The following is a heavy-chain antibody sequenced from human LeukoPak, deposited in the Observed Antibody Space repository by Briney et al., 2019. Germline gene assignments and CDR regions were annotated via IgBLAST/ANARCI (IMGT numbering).Heavy chain of an antibody. CDR2: INPNSGGT. D-gene: IGHD3-10*01. Sequence: ASVKVSCKASGYTFTGYYMHWVRQAPGQGLEWMGRINPNSGGTNYAQKFQGRVTMTRDTSISTAYMELSRLRSDDTAVYYCASSLWFGELFAHWGQGTLVTVSS. CDR1: GYTFTGYY. V-gene: IGHV1-2*06. J-gene: IGHJ4*02. CDR3: ASSLWFGELFAH.